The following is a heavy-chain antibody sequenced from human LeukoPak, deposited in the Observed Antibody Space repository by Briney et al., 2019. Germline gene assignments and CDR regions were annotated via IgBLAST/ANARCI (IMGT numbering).Heavy chain of an antibody. CDR2: IYASGST. CDR3: ARAGSSGWYVFDN. D-gene: IGHD6-19*01. Sequence: PSETLSLTCTVSGRSISNYYWSWIRQPAGKGLEWIGRIYASGSTNYNPCLKSRVTMSVDTSKNQLSLKLSSVPAADTVVYYCARAGSSGWYVFDNWGQGTVVTVSS. J-gene: IGHJ4*02. V-gene: IGHV4-4*07. CDR1: GRSISNYY.